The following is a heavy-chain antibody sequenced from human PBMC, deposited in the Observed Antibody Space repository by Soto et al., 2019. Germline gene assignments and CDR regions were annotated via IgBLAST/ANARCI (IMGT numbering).Heavy chain of an antibody. CDR3: ARDRGITIFGVVIPYYYYYGMDV. D-gene: IGHD3-3*01. CDR2: INPNSGGT. CDR1: GYTFTGYY. Sequence: ASVKVSCKASGYTFTGYYMHWVRQAPGQGLEWMGWINPNSGGTNYAQKFQGWVTMTRDTSISTAYMELSSLRSDDTAVYYCARDRGITIFGVVIPYYYYYGMDVWGQGTTVTVSS. V-gene: IGHV1-2*04. J-gene: IGHJ6*02.